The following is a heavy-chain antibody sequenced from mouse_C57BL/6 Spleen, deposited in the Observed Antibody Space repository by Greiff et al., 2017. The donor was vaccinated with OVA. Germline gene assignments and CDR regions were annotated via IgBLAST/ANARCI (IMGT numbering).Heavy chain of an antibody. D-gene: IGHD1-1*01. Sequence: VQLQESGAELVRPGASVKLSCKASGYTFTDYYINWVKQRPGQGLEWIARIYPGSGNTYYNEKFKGKATLTAEKSSSTAYMQLSSLTSEDSAVYFCARETTVVDNYAMDYWGQGTSVTVSS. CDR1: GYTFTDYY. V-gene: IGHV1-76*01. J-gene: IGHJ4*01. CDR3: ARETTVVDNYAMDY. CDR2: IYPGSGNT.